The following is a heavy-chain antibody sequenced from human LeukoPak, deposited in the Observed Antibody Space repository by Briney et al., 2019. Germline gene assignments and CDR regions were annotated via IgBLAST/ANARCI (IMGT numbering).Heavy chain of an antibody. Sequence: ASVKVSCKASGYTFTSYDINWVRQATGQGLEWMGWMNPNSGNTGYAQKFQGRVTITRNTSISTAYVELSSLRSEDTAVYYCARNRMKTWFDPWGQGTLVTVSS. CDR3: ARNRMKTWFDP. CDR1: GYTFTSYD. CDR2: MNPNSGNT. J-gene: IGHJ5*02. V-gene: IGHV1-8*03. D-gene: IGHD2-8*01.